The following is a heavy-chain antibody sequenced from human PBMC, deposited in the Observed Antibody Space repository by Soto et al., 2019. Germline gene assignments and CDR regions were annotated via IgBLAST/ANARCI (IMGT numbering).Heavy chain of an antibody. CDR3: TKEIEVALKYGMDV. V-gene: IGHV3-43*01. CDR2: ISWDGGST. J-gene: IGHJ6*02. CDR1: GFNFDDYR. Sequence: GGSLRLSCAASGFNFDDYRIHWVRQAPGKGLEWVSFISWDGGSTYYADSVRGRFTISRDNSKNSVYLEMNSLRPEDTALYYCTKEIEVALKYGMDVWGQGTTVTVSS.